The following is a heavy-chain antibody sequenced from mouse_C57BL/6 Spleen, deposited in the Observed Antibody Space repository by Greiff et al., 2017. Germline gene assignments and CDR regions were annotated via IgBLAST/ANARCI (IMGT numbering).Heavy chain of an antibody. CDR1: GYTFTSYW. V-gene: IGHV1-55*01. Sequence: VQLQQSGAELVKPGASVKMSCKASGYTFTSYWLTWVTQRPGQGLEWIGDIYPGSGSTNYNEKFKSKATRTVDTSASTAYMQLSSLTSEDSAVHYCARNPGGFAYWGQGTLVTVSA. D-gene: IGHD4-1*01. CDR2: IYPGSGST. J-gene: IGHJ3*01. CDR3: ARNPGGFAY.